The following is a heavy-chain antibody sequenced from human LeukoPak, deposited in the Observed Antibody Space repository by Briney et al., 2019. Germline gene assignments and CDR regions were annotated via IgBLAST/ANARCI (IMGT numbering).Heavy chain of an antibody. CDR1: GYTFTSYD. J-gene: IGHJ5*02. D-gene: IGHD2-2*01. CDR2: ISAYNGNT. V-gene: IGHV1-18*01. Sequence: GASVKVSCKASGYTFTSYDTNWVRQATGQGLEWMGWISAYNGNTNYAQKLQGRVTMTTDTSTSTAYMELRSLRSDDTAVYYCARGGSADIVVVPAATGSWFDPWGQGTLVTVSS. CDR3: ARGGSADIVVVPAATGSWFDP.